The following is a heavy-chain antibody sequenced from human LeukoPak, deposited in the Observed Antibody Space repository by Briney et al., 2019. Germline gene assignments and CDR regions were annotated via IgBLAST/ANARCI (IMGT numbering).Heavy chain of an antibody. V-gene: IGHV4-39*01. CDR2: IYYSGST. CDR3: ARSLGYCSGGSCYFDY. Sequence: SETLSLTCTVSGGSISSSSYYWGWLRQPPGKGLEWIGSIYYSGSTYYNPSLKSRVTISVDTSKNQFSLKLSSVTAADTAVYYCARSLGYCSGGSCYFDYWGQGTLVTVSS. D-gene: IGHD2-15*01. J-gene: IGHJ4*02. CDR1: GGSISSSSYY.